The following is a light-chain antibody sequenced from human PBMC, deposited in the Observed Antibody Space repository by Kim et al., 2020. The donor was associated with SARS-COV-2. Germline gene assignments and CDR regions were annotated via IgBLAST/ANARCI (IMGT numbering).Light chain of an antibody. CDR2: DIS. CDR3: QQRSYWPLT. CDR1: RTVTSQ. J-gene: IGKJ4*01. Sequence: LSTGERVTLTCRASRTVTSQLAWYQQKPGQAPRLLIYDISNRATGIPARFSGSGSGTDFTLTISSLEPEDFAFYYCQQRSYWPLTFGGGTKVDIK. V-gene: IGKV3-11*01.